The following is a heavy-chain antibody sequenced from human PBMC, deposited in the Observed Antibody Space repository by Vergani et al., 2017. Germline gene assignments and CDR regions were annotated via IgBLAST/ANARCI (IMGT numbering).Heavy chain of an antibody. D-gene: IGHD2-15*01. CDR1: GGSFSGYY. J-gene: IGHJ4*02. CDR2: INHSGST. V-gene: IGHV4-34*01. Sequence: QVQLQQWGAGLLKPSETLSLTCAVYGGSFSGYYWSWIRQPPGTGLEWIGEINHSGSTNYNPSLKSRVTISVDTSKNQFSLKLSSVTAADTAVYYCARGVVVVAATLDYWGQGTLVTVSS. CDR3: ARGVVVVAATLDY.